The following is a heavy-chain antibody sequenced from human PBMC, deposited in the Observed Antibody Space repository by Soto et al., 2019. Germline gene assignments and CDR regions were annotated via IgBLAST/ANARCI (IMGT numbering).Heavy chain of an antibody. Sequence: VVSLRLSCAASGCTFSSYWRHWVRQAPGKGLVWVSRINSDGSSTSYADSVKGRFTISRDNAKNTLYLQMNSLRAEDTAVYYCARDRVGPLLWLGKPDLYFDHVRDAWGKGPTVPAS. CDR1: GCTFSSYW. D-gene: IGHD6-19*01. J-gene: IGHJ6*04. V-gene: IGHV3-74*01. CDR2: INSDGSST. CDR3: ARDRVGPLLWLGKPDLYFDHVRDA.